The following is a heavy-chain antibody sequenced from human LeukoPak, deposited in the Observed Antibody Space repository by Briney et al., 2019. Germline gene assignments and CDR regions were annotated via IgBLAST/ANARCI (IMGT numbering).Heavy chain of an antibody. V-gene: IGHV4-59*01. J-gene: IGHJ3*02. D-gene: IGHD3-10*01. Sequence: SETLSLTCTVSGGSLSSYYWSWIRQPPGKGLEWIGYIYYSGSTNYNPSLKSQVTISVDTSKNQFSLKLSSVTAADTAVYYCARDGGVTMVRGVQNAFDIWGQGTMVTVSS. CDR1: GGSLSSYY. CDR2: IYYSGST. CDR3: ARDGGVTMVRGVQNAFDI.